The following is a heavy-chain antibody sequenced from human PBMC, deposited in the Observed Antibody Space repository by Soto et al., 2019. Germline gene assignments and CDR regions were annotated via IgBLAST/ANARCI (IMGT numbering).Heavy chain of an antibody. J-gene: IGHJ4*02. CDR3: AKMDLRDFWSGYGKGHYYGSGGLFDY. V-gene: IGHV3-30*18. Sequence: QVQLVESGGGVVQPGRSLRLSCAASGFTFSSYGMHWVRQAPGKGLEWVAVISYDGSNKYYADSVKGRFTISRDNSKNTLYLQMNSLRAEDTAVYYCAKMDLRDFWSGYGKGHYYGSGGLFDYWGQGTLVTVSS. CDR1: GFTFSSYG. D-gene: IGHD3-10*01. CDR2: ISYDGSNK.